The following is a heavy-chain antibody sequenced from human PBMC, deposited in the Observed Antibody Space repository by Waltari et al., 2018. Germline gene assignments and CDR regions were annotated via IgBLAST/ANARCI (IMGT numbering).Heavy chain of an antibody. V-gene: IGHV1-69*10. J-gene: IGHJ6*03. Sequence: QVQLVQSGAEVKKPGSSVKVSCKASGGTFSSYAISWVRQAPGQGLEWMGGIIPILGIANYAQKFQGRVTITADKSTSTAYMELSSLRSEDTAVYYCARAPDCGGDCYPYYYYYYMDVWGKGTTVTVSS. CDR2: IIPILGIA. CDR3: ARAPDCGGDCYPYYYYYYMDV. CDR1: GGTFSSYA. D-gene: IGHD2-21*01.